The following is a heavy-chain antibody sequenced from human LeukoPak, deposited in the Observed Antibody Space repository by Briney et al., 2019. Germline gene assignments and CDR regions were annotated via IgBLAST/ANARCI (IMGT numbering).Heavy chain of an antibody. J-gene: IGHJ6*02. D-gene: IGHD6-13*01. CDR3: ASLLSGFISSWCPDYYYGVDV. V-gene: IGHV4-59*08. Sequence: SETLSLTCTVSGGTFSSYYLSWVRQPPGKGLEWIGYIYYSGSNNYNPSLKSRVAISVDTPKNQFSLKLSSVTAADTTGYYCASLLSGFISSWCPDYYYGVDVWGQGTTVSVSS. CDR2: IYYSGSN. CDR1: GGTFSSYY.